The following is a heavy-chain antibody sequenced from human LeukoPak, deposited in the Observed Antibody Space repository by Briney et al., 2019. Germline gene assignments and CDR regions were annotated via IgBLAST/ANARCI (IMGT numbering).Heavy chain of an antibody. CDR2: VYTSGST. D-gene: IGHD2-15*01. J-gene: IGHJ5*02. V-gene: IGHV4-4*07. Sequence: SETLSLTCTVSGGSISSYYWSWIRQPAGKGLEWIGRVYTSGSTNYNPSLKSRVTMSVDTSKNQFSLKLSSVTAADTAVYYCARDRSLAGSGQLPFDPWGQGTLVTVSS. CDR1: GGSISSYY. CDR3: ARDRSLAGSGQLPFDP.